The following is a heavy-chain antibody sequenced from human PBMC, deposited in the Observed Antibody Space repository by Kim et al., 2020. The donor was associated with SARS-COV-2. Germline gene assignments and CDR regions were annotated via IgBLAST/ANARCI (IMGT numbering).Heavy chain of an antibody. V-gene: IGHV3-9*01. Sequence: GGSLRLSCAASGFTFDDYAMHWVRQAPGKGLEWVSGISWNSGSIGYADSEKGRFTISRDNAKNSLYLQMNSLRAEDTALYYCAKDISYSSYYYYGMDVWGQGTTVTVSS. J-gene: IGHJ6*02. CDR2: ISWNSGSI. CDR1: GFTFDDYA. CDR3: AKDISYSSYYYYGMDV. D-gene: IGHD6-19*01.